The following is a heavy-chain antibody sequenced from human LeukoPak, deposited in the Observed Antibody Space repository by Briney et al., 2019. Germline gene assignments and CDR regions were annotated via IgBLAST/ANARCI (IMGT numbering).Heavy chain of an antibody. Sequence: GGSLRLSCAASGFSSNSYSMSWARQAPGKGLEWVSSISASGGRLDYADSVRGRFTISRDNPKNTLYLQMGSLTAEDTAVYYCGKNPRPVGHIYFDSWGQGTLVTVSS. D-gene: IGHD1-1*01. CDR1: GFSSNSYS. J-gene: IGHJ4*02. CDR3: GKNPRPVGHIYFDS. CDR2: ISASGGRL. V-gene: IGHV3-23*01.